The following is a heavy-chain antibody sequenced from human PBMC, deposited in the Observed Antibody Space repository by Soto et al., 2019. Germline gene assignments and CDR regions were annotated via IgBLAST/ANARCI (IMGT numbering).Heavy chain of an antibody. CDR3: AKDNSLHWFDP. V-gene: IGHV3-23*01. CDR1: GFSFSTYA. D-gene: IGHD2-15*01. J-gene: IGHJ5*02. CDR2: FNGNGGGT. Sequence: EVQLLESGGGLVQPGGSLRLACATSGFSFSTYAMTWVRQAPGKGLEWVSTFNGNGGGTYYADSVKGRFTISRDNSKNTLYLXXXSLRAEDTATYYCAKDNSLHWFDPWGXGTLV.